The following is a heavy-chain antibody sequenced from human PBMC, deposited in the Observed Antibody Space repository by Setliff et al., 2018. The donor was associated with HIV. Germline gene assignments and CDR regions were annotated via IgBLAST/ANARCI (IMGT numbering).Heavy chain of an antibody. D-gene: IGHD6-13*01. J-gene: IGHJ4*02. CDR3: ATPRGFYSSSG. CDR1: GFTFDDYA. Sequence: GGSLRLSCAASGFTFDDYAMHWVRQAPGKGLEWVANTNQGGSEKYYADSVKGRFTISRDNSKNSLYLQMNSLRAEDTAVYYCATPRGFYSSSGWGQGTLVTV. V-gene: IGHV3-7*03. CDR2: TNQGGSEK.